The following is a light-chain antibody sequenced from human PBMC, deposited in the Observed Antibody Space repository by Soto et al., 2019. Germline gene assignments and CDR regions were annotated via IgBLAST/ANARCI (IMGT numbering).Light chain of an antibody. J-gene: IGKJ5*01. CDR2: GVS. Sequence: EIMPIQSPGPLSVSPGEEASHSCRASQSVSRGAFAWYQQKPGQAPKLLFYGVSSRATGIPARFSGSGSGTEFALTISSLQSEDSAVYYCQQYYTWPITFGQGTRLEIK. V-gene: IGKV3D-15*01. CDR3: QQYYTWPIT. CDR1: QSVSRGA.